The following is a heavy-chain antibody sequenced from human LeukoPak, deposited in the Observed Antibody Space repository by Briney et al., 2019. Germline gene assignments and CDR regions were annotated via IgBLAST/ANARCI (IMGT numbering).Heavy chain of an antibody. J-gene: IGHJ4*02. CDR1: GFTFSSYT. Sequence: GGSLRLSCAASGFTFSSYTMNWVRQAPGKGLEWVSYIGTSGSTIYYADSVKGRFTISRDNAKNSLYLQMNSLRVEDTALYYCARFNGDYYRIDYWGQGTLVTVSS. CDR2: IGTSGSTI. V-gene: IGHV3-48*04. CDR3: ARFNGDYYRIDY. D-gene: IGHD2-21*02.